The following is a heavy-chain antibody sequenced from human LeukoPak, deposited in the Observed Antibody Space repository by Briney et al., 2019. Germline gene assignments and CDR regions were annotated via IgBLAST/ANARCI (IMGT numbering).Heavy chain of an antibody. J-gene: IGHJ4*02. Sequence: GGSPRLSCAASGFTFSSYEMNWVRQAPGKGLEWVSYISSSGSTIYYADSVKGRFTISRDNAKNSLYLQMNSLRAEDTAVYYCARDSYRAELPFDYWGQGTLVTVSS. D-gene: IGHD1-7*01. V-gene: IGHV3-48*03. CDR3: ARDSYRAELPFDY. CDR2: ISSSGSTI. CDR1: GFTFSSYE.